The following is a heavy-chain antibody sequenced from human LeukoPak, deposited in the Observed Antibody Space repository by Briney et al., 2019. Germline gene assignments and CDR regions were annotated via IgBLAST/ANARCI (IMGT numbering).Heavy chain of an antibody. V-gene: IGHV3-30*02. CDR2: IWSDGNNR. D-gene: IGHD2-8*02. CDR3: AKDPGAGVSGFYMDV. CDR1: GFTFRNYG. Sequence: GGSLRLSCAASGFTFRNYGMHWVRQATGKGLEWVSFIWSDGNNRFYADSVKGRFTISRDNSKNMLYLQMDTLRAEDTALYYWAKDPGAGVSGFYMDVGGKGTTVIVSS. J-gene: IGHJ6*03.